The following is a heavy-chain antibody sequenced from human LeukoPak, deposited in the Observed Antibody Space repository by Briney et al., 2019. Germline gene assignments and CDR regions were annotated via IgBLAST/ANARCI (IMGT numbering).Heavy chain of an antibody. D-gene: IGHD2-21*02. CDR2: IRYDGTNK. J-gene: IGHJ3*02. CDR1: GFTFSSYG. Sequence: GGSLRLSCTASGFTFSSYGMHWVRQAPGKGLEWVAFIRYDGTNKYYADSVKGRFTISRDNAKNSLYLQMNSLRAEDTAVYYCARAVVVTVKTHDAFDIWGQGTMVTVSS. CDR3: ARAVVVTVKTHDAFDI. V-gene: IGHV3-30*02.